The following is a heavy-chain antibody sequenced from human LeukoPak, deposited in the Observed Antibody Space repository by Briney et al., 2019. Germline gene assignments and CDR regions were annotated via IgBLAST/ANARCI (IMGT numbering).Heavy chain of an antibody. J-gene: IGHJ5*02. CDR1: GFTFSSYA. V-gene: IGHV3-30-3*01. CDR2: ISYDGSNK. Sequence: GGSLRLSCAASGFTFSSYAMHWVRQAPGKGLEWVAVISYDGSNKYYADSVKGRFIISRDNSKNSLHLQMNNLRPEDTALYYCVKVQQYDYWSGRNWFDPWGQGVQVTVSS. D-gene: IGHD3-3*01. CDR3: VKVQQYDYWSGRNWFDP.